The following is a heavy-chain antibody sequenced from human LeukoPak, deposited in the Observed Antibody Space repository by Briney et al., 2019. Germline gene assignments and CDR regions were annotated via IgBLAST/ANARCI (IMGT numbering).Heavy chain of an antibody. J-gene: IGHJ3*02. V-gene: IGHV4-4*02. D-gene: IGHD3/OR15-3a*01. CDR2: IYHSGST. CDR1: GGSISSSNW. Sequence: SGTLSLTCAVSGGSISSSNWWSWVRQPPGKGLEWIGEIYHSGSTNYNPSLKSRVTISVDKSKNQFSLKLSSVTAADTAVYYCARGGLISLANTPLGAFDIWGQGTMVSVSS. CDR3: ARGGLISLANTPLGAFDI.